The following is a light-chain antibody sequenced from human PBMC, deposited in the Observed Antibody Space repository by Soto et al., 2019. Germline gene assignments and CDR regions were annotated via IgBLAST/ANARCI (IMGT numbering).Light chain of an antibody. CDR3: QQYENLPT. CDR2: DAS. V-gene: IGKV1-33*01. J-gene: IGKJ5*01. CDR1: QNINNY. Sequence: DIQMTQSPSSLSASVGDRGTITCQASQNINNYLNWYQRKPGRAPKLLIYDASNLEAGVPSRLRGGGSGTDFTITIRRLQPEDIATYYCQQYENLPTFGQGTRLEIK.